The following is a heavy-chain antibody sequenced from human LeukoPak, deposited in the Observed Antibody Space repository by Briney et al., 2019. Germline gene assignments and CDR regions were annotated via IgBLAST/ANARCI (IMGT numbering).Heavy chain of an antibody. CDR1: GYTFTGYY. Sequence: ASVKVSCKASGYTFTGYYMHWVRQAPGQGLEWMGWINPNSGGTNYAQKFQGRVTMTRDTSISTAYMELSRLRSDDTAVYCCARGPRGVLPGVYYFDYWGQGTLVTVSS. J-gene: IGHJ4*02. D-gene: IGHD4/OR15-4a*01. V-gene: IGHV1-2*02. CDR3: ARGPRGVLPGVYYFDY. CDR2: INPNSGGT.